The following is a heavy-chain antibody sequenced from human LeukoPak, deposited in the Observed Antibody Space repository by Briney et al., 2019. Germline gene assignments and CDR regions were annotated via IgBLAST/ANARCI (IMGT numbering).Heavy chain of an antibody. V-gene: IGHV2-5*01. Sequence: SGPTLVNPTQTLTLTCTFSGFSLSTSGVGVGWIRQPPGKALEWLALIYWSDDKRYNPSLKSRLTVTKDTSKNQVVLTMTNMDPVDTATYYCAHRRISRGTDDLDSSSWYEVGVTDYWGQGTLVTVSS. D-gene: IGHD6-13*01. CDR1: GFSLSTSGVG. CDR2: IYWSDDK. J-gene: IGHJ4*02. CDR3: AHRRISRGTDDLDSSSWYEVGVTDY.